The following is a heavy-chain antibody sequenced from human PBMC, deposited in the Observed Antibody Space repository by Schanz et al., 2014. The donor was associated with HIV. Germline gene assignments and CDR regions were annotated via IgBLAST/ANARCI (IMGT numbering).Heavy chain of an antibody. J-gene: IGHJ6*02. V-gene: IGHV1-69*01. CDR2: IIPVFGTA. Sequence: QVQLVQSGAAVRTPGTSVRVSCKASGGTFNNYALNWVRQAPGQGLEWMGGIIPVFGTANYAQKFQGRVTIIADESTSTAYMELSSLRSADTAVYFCARAAFSSEYYYGMDVWGQGTTVTVSS. CDR1: GGTFNNYA. CDR3: ARAAFSSEYYYGMDV. D-gene: IGHD3-3*02.